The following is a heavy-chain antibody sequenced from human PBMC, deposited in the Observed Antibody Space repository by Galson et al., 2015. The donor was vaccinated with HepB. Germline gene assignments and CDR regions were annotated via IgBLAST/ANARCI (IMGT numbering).Heavy chain of an antibody. V-gene: IGHV3-30-3*01. CDR3: ALARTFDY. CDR1: GFTFSSYA. Sequence: SLRLSCAASGFTFSSYAMHWVRQAPGKGLEWVAVISYDGSNKYYADSVKGRFTISRDNSKNTLYLQMNSLRAEDTAVYYCALARTFDYWGQGTLVTVSS. D-gene: IGHD6-6*01. CDR2: ISYDGSNK. J-gene: IGHJ4*02.